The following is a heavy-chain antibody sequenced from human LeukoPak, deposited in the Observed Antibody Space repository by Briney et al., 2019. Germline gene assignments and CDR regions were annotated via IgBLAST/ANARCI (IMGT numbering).Heavy chain of an antibody. J-gene: IGHJ4*02. Sequence: PRGSLRLSCAASGFTFGTYWMSWVRQAPGKGLEWVANIKQDGSEKYYVDSVKGRFTISRDNAKNSLYLQMNSLRAEDTAMYYCARDSAGNDYWGQGTLVTVSS. CDR3: ARDSAGNDY. CDR2: IKQDGSEK. CDR1: GFTFGTYW. D-gene: IGHD6-13*01. V-gene: IGHV3-7*01.